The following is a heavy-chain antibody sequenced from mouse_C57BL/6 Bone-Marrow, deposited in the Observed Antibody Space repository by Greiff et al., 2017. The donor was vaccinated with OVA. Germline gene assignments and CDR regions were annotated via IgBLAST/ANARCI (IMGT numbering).Heavy chain of an antibody. CDR1: GYAFTNYL. Sequence: VQLQQSRAELVRPGTSVKVSCKASGYAFTNYLIEWVKQRPGQGLEWIGVINPGSGGTNYNEKFKGKATLTADKSSSTAYMQLSSLTSEDSAVYFWARSPYGYDGAYWGQGTLVTVSA. CDR3: ARSPYGYDGAY. CDR2: INPGSGGT. J-gene: IGHJ3*01. V-gene: IGHV1-54*01. D-gene: IGHD2-2*01.